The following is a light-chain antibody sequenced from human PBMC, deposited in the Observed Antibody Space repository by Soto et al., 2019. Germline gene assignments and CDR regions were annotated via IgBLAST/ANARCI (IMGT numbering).Light chain of an antibody. CDR3: TSYAGSTPYV. V-gene: IGLV2-8*01. CDR1: SSDVGGYNY. Sequence: QSVLTQPPSASGSPGQSVTLSCTGTSSDVGGYNYVSWYQQHPGKAPKLLIYEVSKRPSGVPDRFSGSKSGNTASLTVSGLLPEDEADYYCTSYAGSTPYVFGTGTQLTVL. CDR2: EVS. J-gene: IGLJ1*01.